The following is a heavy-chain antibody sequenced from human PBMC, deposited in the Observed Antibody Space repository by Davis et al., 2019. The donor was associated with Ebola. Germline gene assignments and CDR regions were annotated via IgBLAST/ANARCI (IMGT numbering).Heavy chain of an antibody. CDR1: GFTFSGSA. V-gene: IGHV3-73*01. CDR3: TATVTTDY. D-gene: IGHD4-17*01. Sequence: PGGSLRLSCAASGFTFSGSAMHWVRQASGKGLEWVGRIRSKANSYATAYASSVKGRFTISRYDSKNTAYLQMNSLKTEDTAVYYCTATVTTDYWGQGTLVTVSS. CDR2: IRSKANSYAT. J-gene: IGHJ4*02.